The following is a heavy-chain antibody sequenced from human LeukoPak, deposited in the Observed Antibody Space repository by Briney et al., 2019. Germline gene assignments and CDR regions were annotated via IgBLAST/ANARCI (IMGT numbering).Heavy chain of an antibody. CDR2: IYWDDDDK. D-gene: IGHD1-1*01. CDR1: GFSLSTRGVG. Sequence: SGPTLVHPAQTLTLTCTFSGFSLSTRGVGVGWIRQPPGEALEWLALIYWDDDDKRYSPSLKSRLTIAKDTSKNQVVLTMTNMDPVDTATYYCAHRRVGTTGGSFDIWGQGTVVTVSS. J-gene: IGHJ3*02. V-gene: IGHV2-5*02. CDR3: AHRRVGTTGGSFDI.